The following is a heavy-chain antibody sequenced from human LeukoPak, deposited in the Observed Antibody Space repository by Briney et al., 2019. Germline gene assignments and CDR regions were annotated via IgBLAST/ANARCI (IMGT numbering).Heavy chain of an antibody. V-gene: IGHV4-34*01. CDR3: ARERGWLYSGAPYYMDV. CDR1: TGSFSGYS. CDR2: IDHSGTS. J-gene: IGHJ6*03. Sequence: SETLSLTCAVYTGSFSGYSWTWIRQSPGKGLEWIGEIDHSGTSKYNPSLKSRVTISVDTSKNQFSLKLSSVTAADTAVYYCARERGWLYSGAPYYMDVWGKGTTVTVSS. D-gene: IGHD1-26*01.